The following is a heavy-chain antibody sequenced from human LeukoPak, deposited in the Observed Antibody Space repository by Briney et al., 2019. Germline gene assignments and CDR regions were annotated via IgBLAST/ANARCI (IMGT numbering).Heavy chain of an antibody. CDR2: VYGSGNT. J-gene: IGHJ5*02. Sequence: SQTLSLTCTVSGDSITSGNFYWSWIRQPAGKGLEWIGRVYGSGNTNYSPSLRSRVTISIDTSKNKFSLKMNSVTAADTAVYYCARGWGSTSSNYFDPWGQGTLVTVSS. D-gene: IGHD2-2*01. V-gene: IGHV4-61*02. CDR3: ARGWGSTSSNYFDP. CDR1: GDSITSGNFY.